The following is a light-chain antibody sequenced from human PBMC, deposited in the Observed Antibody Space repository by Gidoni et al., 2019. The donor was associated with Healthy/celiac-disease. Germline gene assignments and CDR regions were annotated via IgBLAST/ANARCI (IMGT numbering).Light chain of an antibody. CDR3: QQYGSSPRT. CDR1: QSVSSSY. Sequence: ESVLTQSPGTLSVSPGERATLSCRASQSVSSSYLAWYQQKPGQAPRLLIYGASSRATGIPDRVSGSGSGTDFTLTISRLEPEDFAVYYCQQYGSSPRTFGQGTKVEIK. V-gene: IGKV3-20*01. CDR2: GAS. J-gene: IGKJ1*01.